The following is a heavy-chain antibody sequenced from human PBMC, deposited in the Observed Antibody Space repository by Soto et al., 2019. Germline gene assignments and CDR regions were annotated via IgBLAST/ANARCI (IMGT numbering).Heavy chain of an antibody. CDR3: ARVGDGSYSPFHF. D-gene: IGHD6-19*01. CDR1: GYTFTGFY. CDR2: INPNSGGT. V-gene: IGHV1-2*02. J-gene: IGHJ4*02. Sequence: GASVKVSCKASGYTFTGFYLHWLRQAPRQGLEWMGWINPNSGGTNYAQKFQGRVTFTRDTSINTAHMELTRLGSDDTAVYFCARVGDGSYSPFHFWGQGTPVTVSS.